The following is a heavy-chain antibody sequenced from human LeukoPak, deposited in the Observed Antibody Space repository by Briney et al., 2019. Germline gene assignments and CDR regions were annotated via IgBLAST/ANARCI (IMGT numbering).Heavy chain of an antibody. V-gene: IGHV4-30-2*01. CDR3: ARGEWGGRKDPERVFGPFWSGYYHMDV. Sequence: SETLSLTCTVSGGSISSGGYYWSWIRQPPGKGLEWIGYIYHSGSTYYNPSLKSRVTISVDRSKNQFSLKLSSVTAADTAVYYCARGEWGGRKDPERVFGPFWSGYYHMDVWGKGTTVTVSS. D-gene: IGHD3-3*01. CDR2: IYHSGST. J-gene: IGHJ6*03. CDR1: GGSISSGGYY.